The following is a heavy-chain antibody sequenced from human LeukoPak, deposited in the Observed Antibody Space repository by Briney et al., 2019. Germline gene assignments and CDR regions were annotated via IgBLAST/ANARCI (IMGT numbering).Heavy chain of an antibody. V-gene: IGHV3-33*01. CDR2: IWYDGINK. D-gene: IGHD2-21*02. J-gene: IGHJ3*02. CDR3: AGGLVVTDAFDI. CDR1: GFTFSSYG. Sequence: GGSLRLSCAASGFTFSSYGMHWVRQAPSKGLEWVAVIWYDGINKYYADSVKGRFTISRDTSKNTLYLQMNSLRAEDTAVYYCAGGLVVTDAFDIWGQGTMVTVSS.